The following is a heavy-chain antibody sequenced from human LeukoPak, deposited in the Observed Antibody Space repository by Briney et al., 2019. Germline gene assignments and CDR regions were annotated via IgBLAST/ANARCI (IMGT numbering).Heavy chain of an antibody. J-gene: IGHJ4*02. Sequence: GSLRLSCAASGFTLRKYSMNLVRQAPGKGLEWVSYITNSSNNIYYADSVKGRFTVSRDNAKNSLYLQMNSLRAEDTAVYYCASAKFDYWGQGTLVTVSS. CDR1: GFTLRKYS. V-gene: IGHV3-48*04. CDR3: ASAKFDY. CDR2: ITNSSNNI.